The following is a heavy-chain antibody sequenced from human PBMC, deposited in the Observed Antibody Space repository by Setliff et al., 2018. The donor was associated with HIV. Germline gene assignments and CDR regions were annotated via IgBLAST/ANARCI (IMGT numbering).Heavy chain of an antibody. Sequence: PSETLSLTCAVSGYSISSGYSWGWIRQAPGKRLEWLGSIYDSGSTSYNPSLSSRLTISVDTSKNQVSLRLSSATAADTGVYYCARHRDPPGSSWIFYYYYMDLWGGGTTVTVSS. J-gene: IGHJ6*03. CDR1: GYSISSGYS. CDR2: IYDSGST. D-gene: IGHD6-13*01. CDR3: ARHRDPPGSSWIFYYYYMDL. V-gene: IGHV4-38-2*01.